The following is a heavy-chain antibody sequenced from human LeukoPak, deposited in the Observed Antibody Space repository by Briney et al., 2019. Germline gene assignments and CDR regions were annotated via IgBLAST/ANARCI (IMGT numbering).Heavy chain of an antibody. CDR2: ISAYNGNT. D-gene: IGHD3-10*01. V-gene: IGHV1-18*01. CDR1: GYTFTSYG. Sequence: ASVTVSCTASGYTFTSYGISWVRQAPGQGLEWMGWISAYNGNTNYAQTLQGRVTMTTDTSTSTAYMELRSLRSDDTAVYYCAREVTYYGSGSYYWGQGTLVTVSS. CDR3: AREVTYYGSGSYY. J-gene: IGHJ4*02.